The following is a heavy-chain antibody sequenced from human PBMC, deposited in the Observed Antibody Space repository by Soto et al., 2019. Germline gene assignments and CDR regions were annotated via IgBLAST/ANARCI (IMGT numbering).Heavy chain of an antibody. J-gene: IGHJ6*02. Sequence: GESLKISCKGSGYSFTSYWIGWVRQIPGKGLEWMGIIYPGDSDTRYSPSFQGQVTISADKSISTAYLQWSSLKASDTAMYYCARQTTVTTFDYYYGMDVWGQGTTVTVSS. CDR3: ARQTTVTTFDYYYGMDV. CDR2: IYPGDSDT. CDR1: GYSFTSYW. V-gene: IGHV5-51*01. D-gene: IGHD4-17*01.